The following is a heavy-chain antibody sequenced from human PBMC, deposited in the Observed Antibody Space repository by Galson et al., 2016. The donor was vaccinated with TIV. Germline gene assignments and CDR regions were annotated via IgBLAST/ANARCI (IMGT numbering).Heavy chain of an antibody. CDR3: ARDQIIYDVVSGIDY. CDR1: GFIFRRFS. Sequence: SLRLSCAASGFIFRRFSMNWVRQSPGKGLEWVSSISGDSRFIYYADSMKGRFTISRDNTKNSLYLQMNSLRAEDTAVYFCARDQIIYDVVSGIDYWGQGILVTVSS. J-gene: IGHJ4*02. D-gene: IGHD3-3*02. V-gene: IGHV3-21*01. CDR2: ISGDSRFI.